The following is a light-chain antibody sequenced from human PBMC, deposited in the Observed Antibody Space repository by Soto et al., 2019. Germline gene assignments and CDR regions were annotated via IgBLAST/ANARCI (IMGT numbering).Light chain of an antibody. J-gene: IGLJ3*02. CDR3: STWDGILNGWV. Sequence: QSVLTQPPSVSDAPGQRVTISCSGGISNVGDNTVNWYQVLPGKAPRLLIYYNDQLPSGVSDRFSGSKSGTSASLAISGLQSEDEADYYCSTWDGILNGWVFGGGTKLTVL. CDR1: ISNVGDNT. V-gene: IGLV1-36*01. CDR2: YND.